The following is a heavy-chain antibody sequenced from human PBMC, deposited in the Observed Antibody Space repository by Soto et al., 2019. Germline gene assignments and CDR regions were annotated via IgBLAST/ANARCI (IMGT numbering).Heavy chain of an antibody. V-gene: IGHV4-59*01. CDR3: AGLRYFDWLSSTVYGMDV. CDR2: IYYSGST. D-gene: IGHD3-9*01. J-gene: IGHJ6*02. CDR1: GGSISSYY. Sequence: SETLSLTCTVSGGSISSYYWSWIRQPPGKGLEWIGYIYYSGSTNYNPSLKSRVTISVDTSKNQFSLKLSSVTAADTAVYYCAGLRYFDWLSSTVYGMDVWGQGTTVTVSS.